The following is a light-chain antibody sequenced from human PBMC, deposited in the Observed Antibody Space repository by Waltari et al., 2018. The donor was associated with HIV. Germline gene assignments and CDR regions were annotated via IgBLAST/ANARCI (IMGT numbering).Light chain of an antibody. CDR2: EGN. CDR3: SSYAGNNNWV. V-gene: IGLV2-8*01. J-gene: IGLJ3*02. Sequence: QSALTQPPSASGSLGQSVTISCTGTSSDVGGSKYVSWYQQHPGKAPEVLSVEGNTRPSGVPDRFSGSKSGNTASLTVSRLQAEDEADYCCSSYAGNNNWVFGGGTKLTVL. CDR1: SSDVGGSKY.